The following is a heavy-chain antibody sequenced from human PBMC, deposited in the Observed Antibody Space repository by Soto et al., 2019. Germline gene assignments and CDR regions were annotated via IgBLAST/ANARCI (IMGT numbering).Heavy chain of an antibody. CDR1: GGSCSCYS. CDR3: ARGLFSEDSYSGGWYFFDY. CDR2: INHSGSA. D-gene: IGHD3-10*01. Sequence: SETLSLTCAVDGGSCSCYSWTWIRQPPGKALEWIGQINHSGSANYNPSLKSRVTISVATPKNQFSLELASVTAADTAVYYCARGLFSEDSYSGGWYFFDYWGQGTLVTVSS. J-gene: IGHJ4*02. V-gene: IGHV4-34*01.